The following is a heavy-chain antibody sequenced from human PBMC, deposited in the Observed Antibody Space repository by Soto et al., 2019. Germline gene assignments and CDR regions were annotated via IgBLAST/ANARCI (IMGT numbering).Heavy chain of an antibody. V-gene: IGHV3-21*01. J-gene: IGHJ4*02. D-gene: IGHD2-15*01. CDR2: ISSSSSYI. CDR3: AGDCSGGSCYSVPDY. Sequence: EVQLVESGGGLVKPGGSLRLSCAASGFTFSSYSMNWVRQAPGKGLEWVSSISSSSSYIYYADSVKGRFTISRDNAKNSLYLQMNSLRGEDTAVYYCAGDCSGGSCYSVPDYWGQGTLVTVSS. CDR1: GFTFSSYS.